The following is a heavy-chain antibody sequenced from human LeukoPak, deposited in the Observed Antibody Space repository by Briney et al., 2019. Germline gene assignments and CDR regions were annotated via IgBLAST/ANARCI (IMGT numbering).Heavy chain of an antibody. V-gene: IGHV3-9*01. CDR1: GFTFDNYA. CDR3: AKDVRPAAINPRSGFDY. Sequence: GGSLRLSCVASGFTFDNYAIHWVRQALGKGLEWVSGISWNTNSVAYADSVKGRFTISRDNGKNSVHLQMNSLRPEDTALYYCAKDVRPAAINPRSGFDYWGQGTPVTVSS. D-gene: IGHD2-2*02. J-gene: IGHJ4*02. CDR2: ISWNTNSV.